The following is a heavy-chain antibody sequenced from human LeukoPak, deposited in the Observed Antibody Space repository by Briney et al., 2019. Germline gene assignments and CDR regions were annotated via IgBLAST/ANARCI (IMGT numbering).Heavy chain of an antibody. CDR2: INHSGST. CDR1: GGSFSGYY. D-gene: IGHD5-18*01. Sequence: SETPSLTCAVYGGSFSGYYWSWIRQPPVKGLEWIGEINHSGSTNYNPSLKSRVTISVDTSKNQFSLKLSSVTAADTAVYYCARGYVDTAMSNFDYWGQGTLVTVSS. V-gene: IGHV4-34*01. J-gene: IGHJ4*02. CDR3: ARGYVDTAMSNFDY.